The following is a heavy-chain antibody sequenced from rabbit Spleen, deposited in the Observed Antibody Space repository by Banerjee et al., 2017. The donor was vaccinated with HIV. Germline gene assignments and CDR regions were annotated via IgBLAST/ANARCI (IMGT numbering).Heavy chain of an antibody. CDR1: GIDFSAYYY. D-gene: IGHD8-1*01. Sequence: QEQLVESGGGLVQPEGSLTLTCTASGIDFSAYYYMCWVRQAPGKGLEWIACIYGGRSGSIYYASWAKGRFTISKTSSTTVTLQMTSLTAADTATYFCARNGAGSNYALNFWGPGTLVPVS. V-gene: IGHV1S45*01. CDR2: IYGGRSGSI. CDR3: ARNGAGSNYALNF. J-gene: IGHJ6*01.